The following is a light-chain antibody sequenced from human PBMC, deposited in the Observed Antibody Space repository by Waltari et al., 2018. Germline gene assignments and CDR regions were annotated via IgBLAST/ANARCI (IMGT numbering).Light chain of an antibody. CDR3: CSFGGTHTYV. CDR2: HVT. J-gene: IGLJ1*01. CDR1: SSDVGGSTY. V-gene: IGLV2-11*01. Sequence: QSALTQPRSLSGSPGQSVTISCTGTSSDVGGSTYLPWYQQHPGKTPKLIIYHVTERPSGVPDRFSGSKSGNTASLTISGLQVEDEADYYCCSFGGTHTYVFGTGTTVTVL.